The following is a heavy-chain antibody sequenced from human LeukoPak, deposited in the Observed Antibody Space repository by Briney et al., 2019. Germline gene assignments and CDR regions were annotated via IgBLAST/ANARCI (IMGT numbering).Heavy chain of an antibody. CDR1: GGSFSGYY. D-gene: IGHD2-2*03. CDR2: INHSGST. J-gene: IGHJ2*01. Sequence: SETLSLTCAVYGGSFSGYYWSWIRQPPGNGLEWIGEINHSGSTNYNPSLKSRVTISVDTSKNQFSLKLSSVTAADTAVYYCARALGYPRWYFDLWGRGTLVTVSS. V-gene: IGHV4-34*01. CDR3: ARALGYPRWYFDL.